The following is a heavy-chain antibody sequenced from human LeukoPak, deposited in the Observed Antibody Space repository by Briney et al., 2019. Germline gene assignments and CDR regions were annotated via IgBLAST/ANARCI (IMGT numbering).Heavy chain of an antibody. CDR2: ISGSGGST. V-gene: IGHV3-23*01. CDR3: AKGTAAGRGINWFDP. Sequence: GGSLRLSCAASGFTFSSYAMSWVRQAPGKGLEWVSAISGSGGSTYYADSVKGRFAISRDNSKNTLYLQMNSLRAEDTAVYYCAKGTAAGRGINWFDPWGQGTLVTVSS. J-gene: IGHJ5*02. D-gene: IGHD6-13*01. CDR1: GFTFSSYA.